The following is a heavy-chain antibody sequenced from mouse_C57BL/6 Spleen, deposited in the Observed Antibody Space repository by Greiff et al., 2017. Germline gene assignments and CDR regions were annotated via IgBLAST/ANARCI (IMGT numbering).Heavy chain of an antibody. CDR3: ARGSGYVDYYAMDY. CDR2: IYPGDGDT. V-gene: IGHV1-82*01. D-gene: IGHD3-2*02. J-gene: IGHJ4*01. CDR1: GYAFSSSW. Sequence: QVQLQQSGPELVKPGASVKISCKASGYAFSSSWMNWVKQRPGKGLEWIGRIYPGDGDTNYNGKFKGNATLTADKSSSTAYMQLSSLTSEDSAVYFCARGSGYVDYYAMDYWGQGTSVTLSS.